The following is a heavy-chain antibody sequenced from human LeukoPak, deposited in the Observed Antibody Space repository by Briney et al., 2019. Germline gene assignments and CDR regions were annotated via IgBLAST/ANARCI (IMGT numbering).Heavy chain of an antibody. CDR1: GFTFSSYA. J-gene: IGHJ4*02. Sequence: GGSLRLSCAASGFTFSSYAMSWVRQASGKGLEWVSHISGSGGSTYYADSVKGRFTISRDNSKNTLYLQMNSLRGDDTAVYYCAKDPRGRMNWGQGTLVTVSS. CDR3: AKDPRGRMN. V-gene: IGHV3-23*01. D-gene: IGHD1-14*01. CDR2: ISGSGGST.